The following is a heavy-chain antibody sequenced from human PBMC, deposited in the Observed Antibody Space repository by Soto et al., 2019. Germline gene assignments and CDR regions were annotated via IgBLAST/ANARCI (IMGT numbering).Heavy chain of an antibody. CDR2: IYHSGST. V-gene: IGHV4-30-4*08. J-gene: IGHJ5*02. CDR3: ASAAGYP. Sequence: PISDSYSVADGSSVNDSYYCSWLRQPPGKGLEWIGYIYHSGSTSYNPSLQSRVTISVDTSKNQFSLKLSFVIVADTAVYYCASAAGYPRGQGTLVTVSS. CDR1: DGSSVNDSYY. D-gene: IGHD6-25*01.